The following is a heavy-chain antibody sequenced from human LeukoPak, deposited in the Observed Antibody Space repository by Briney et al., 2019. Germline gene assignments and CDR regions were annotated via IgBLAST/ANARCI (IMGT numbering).Heavy chain of an antibody. J-gene: IGHJ4*02. Sequence: PSETLSLTCTVSGGSISSSSYYWGWIRQPPGKGLEWFGSIYYSGSTYYNPSLKSRVTISVDTSKNQFSLKLSSVTAADTAVYYCARHDSSGYYPIDYWGQGTLVTVSS. V-gene: IGHV4-39*01. CDR3: ARHDSSGYYPIDY. CDR1: GGSISSSSYY. D-gene: IGHD3-22*01. CDR2: IYYSGST.